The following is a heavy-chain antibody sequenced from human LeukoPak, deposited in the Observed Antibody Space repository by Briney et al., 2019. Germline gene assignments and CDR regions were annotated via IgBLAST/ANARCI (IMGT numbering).Heavy chain of an antibody. D-gene: IGHD2-15*01. CDR3: ARGPYCSGGSCYYSGGNY. CDR2: INPNSGGT. V-gene: IGHV1-2*02. J-gene: IGHJ4*02. CDR1: GYTFTGYY. Sequence: ASVKVSCKASGYTFTGYYMHWVRQAPGQGLEWMGWINPNSGGTNYAQKYQGRVTMTRDTSISTAYMELSRLRSDDTAVYYCARGPYCSGGSCYYSGGNYWGQGTLVTVSS.